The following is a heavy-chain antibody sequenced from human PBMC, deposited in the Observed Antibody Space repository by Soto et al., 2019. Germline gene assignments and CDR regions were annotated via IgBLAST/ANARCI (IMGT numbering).Heavy chain of an antibody. V-gene: IGHV3-30-3*01. J-gene: IGHJ6*02. CDR2: ISYDGSKK. Sequence: QVQLVESGGGVVQPGRSLRLSCAASGFIFSSYAMNWVRQAPGNGLEWVALISYDGSKKYYADSVKGRFTISRDNSRDTLYLQMNSLRAEDTAVYYRAREDHGGLLPGYYYYGMDVWGQGTTVTVSS. CDR1: GFIFSSYA. CDR3: AREDHGGLLPGYYYYGMDV. D-gene: IGHD3-16*01.